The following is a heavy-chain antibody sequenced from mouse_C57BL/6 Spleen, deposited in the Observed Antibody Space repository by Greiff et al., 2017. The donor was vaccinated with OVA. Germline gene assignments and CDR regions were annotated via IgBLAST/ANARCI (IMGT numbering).Heavy chain of an antibody. CDR2: INPNNGGT. V-gene: IGHV1-18*01. CDR3: ARGSPGKGDY. D-gene: IGHD1-1*01. Sequence: VQLKESGPELVKPGASVKIPCKASGYTFTDYNMDWVKQSHGKSLEWIGDINPNNGGTIYNQKFKGKATLTVDKSSSTAYMELRSLTSEDTAVYYCARGSPGKGDYWGQGTTLTVSS. J-gene: IGHJ2*01. CDR1: GYTFTDYN.